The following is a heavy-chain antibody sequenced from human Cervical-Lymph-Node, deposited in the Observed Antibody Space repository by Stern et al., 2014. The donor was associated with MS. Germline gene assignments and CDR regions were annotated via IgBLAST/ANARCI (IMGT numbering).Heavy chain of an antibody. V-gene: IGHV4-59*01. CDR2: IYYSGTT. CDR3: ARATDL. J-gene: IGHJ5*02. Sequence: VQLVESGPGLLRPSETLSLTCTVSGASITSYYWSWIRQPPGKGLEWIGYIYYSGTTNYNASLKGRGAISIDTSKTQFSLRLSSVTAADTAVYYCARATDLWGQGTLVTVSS. CDR1: GASITSYY.